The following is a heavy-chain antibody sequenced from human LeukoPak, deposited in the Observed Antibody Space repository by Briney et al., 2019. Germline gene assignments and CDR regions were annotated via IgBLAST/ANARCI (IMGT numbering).Heavy chain of an antibody. Sequence: SETLSLTCTVSGGSISSYYWSWIRQPPGKGLEWIGYIYTSGSTNYNPSLKSRVTISVDTSKNQFSLKLSSVTAADTAVYYCVRTIGSYYPSFDYWGQGTLVTVSS. CDR1: GGSISSYY. CDR3: VRTIGSYYPSFDY. D-gene: IGHD1-26*01. V-gene: IGHV4-4*09. CDR2: IYTSGST. J-gene: IGHJ4*02.